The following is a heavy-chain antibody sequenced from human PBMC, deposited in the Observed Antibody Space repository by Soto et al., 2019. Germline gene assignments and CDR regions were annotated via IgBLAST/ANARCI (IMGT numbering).Heavy chain of an antibody. Sequence: PSETLSLTCSVSGDSSSTYYWSWIRQSAGKGLEWIGRTYISGDTNYNPSLKSRVTMSVDTSKNQVSLKLRSVTAADTAVYYCAREYTETVDGPTPIYSNYRDQGPTVTVSS. D-gene: IGHD6-19*01. CDR1: GDSSSTYY. J-gene: IGHJ4*02. CDR3: AREYTETVDGPTPIYSNY. CDR2: TYISGDT. V-gene: IGHV4-4*07.